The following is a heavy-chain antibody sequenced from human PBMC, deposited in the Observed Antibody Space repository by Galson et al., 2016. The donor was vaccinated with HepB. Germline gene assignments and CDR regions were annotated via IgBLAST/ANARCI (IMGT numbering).Heavy chain of an antibody. J-gene: IGHJ4*02. CDR3: AKGRINIDQDFDY. V-gene: IGHV3-23*01. Sequence: SLRLSCAASGFTFSDYAMNWVRQTPGKGLEWVSAIRGGSGTTYYLDSVKGRFTISRDDSKNTLYLQMNSLGVEDTAIYYCAKGRINIDQDFDYWGQGTLATVSS. CDR1: GFTFSDYA. D-gene: IGHD2-15*01. CDR2: IRGGSGTT.